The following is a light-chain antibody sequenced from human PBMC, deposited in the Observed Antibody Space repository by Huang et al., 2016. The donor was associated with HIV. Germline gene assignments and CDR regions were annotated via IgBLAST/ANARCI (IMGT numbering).Light chain of an antibody. CDR3: QQRSDWPLT. Sequence: EIVLTQSPATLSLSPGERATLSCRASQSVSAYLSWYQQKPGQAPRLLIYGASNRATAIPARFSGRGSGTDFTLTISSLEPEDFAVYYCQQRSDWPLTFGGGTKVEIK. J-gene: IGKJ4*01. V-gene: IGKV3-11*01. CDR2: GAS. CDR1: QSVSAY.